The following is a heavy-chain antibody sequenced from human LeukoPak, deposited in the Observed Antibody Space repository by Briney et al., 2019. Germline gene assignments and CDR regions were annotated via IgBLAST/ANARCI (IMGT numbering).Heavy chain of an antibody. J-gene: IGHJ4*02. CDR1: GFTFSSYG. D-gene: IGHD3-3*01. Sequence: PGGSLRLSCAASGFTFSSYGMHWVRQAPGKGLEWVAFIRYDGSNKYYAGSVKGRFTISRDNSKNTLYLQMNSLRAEDTAVYYCAKLPDYDFWSGLERDYWGQGTLVTVSS. CDR2: IRYDGSNK. V-gene: IGHV3-30*02. CDR3: AKLPDYDFWSGLERDY.